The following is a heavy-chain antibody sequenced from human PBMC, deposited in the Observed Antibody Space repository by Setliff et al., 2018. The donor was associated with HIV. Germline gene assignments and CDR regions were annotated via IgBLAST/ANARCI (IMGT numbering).Heavy chain of an antibody. CDR2: INPNSGGT. V-gene: IGHV1-2*02. Sequence: ASVKVSCKASGYPFTGHYLHWVRQAPGQGLEWMGWINPNSGGTNYAQKFQGRVTMTRDTSITTAYMELNNLKTEDAAVYYCLLIPPFDPWGQGTQVTVSS. D-gene: IGHD2-21*01. CDR3: LLIPPFDP. CDR1: GYPFTGHY. J-gene: IGHJ5*02.